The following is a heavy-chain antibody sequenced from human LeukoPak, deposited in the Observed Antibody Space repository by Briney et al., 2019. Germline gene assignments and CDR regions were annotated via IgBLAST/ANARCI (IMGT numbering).Heavy chain of an antibody. Sequence: GESLKISCKGSGYSFTSYWISWVRQMPGKGLEWMGRIDPSDSYTNYSPSFQGHVTISADKSISTAYLQWSSLKASDTAMYYCARHLTSTIAAAVTWGQGTLVTVSS. CDR1: GYSFTSYW. CDR3: ARHLTSTIAAAVT. V-gene: IGHV5-10-1*01. CDR2: IDPSDSYT. J-gene: IGHJ5*02. D-gene: IGHD6-13*01.